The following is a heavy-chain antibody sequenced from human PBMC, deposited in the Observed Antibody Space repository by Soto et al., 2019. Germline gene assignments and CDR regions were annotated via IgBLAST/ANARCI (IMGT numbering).Heavy chain of an antibody. J-gene: IGHJ4*02. Sequence: EVQLVESGGGLVKPGGSLRLSCAASGFTIGDAWMNWVRQAPGKGLEWVGRIKSKTDGGTTDYAAPVKGRFTISRDDSNKALCLQMNSLRTEDTEYYYCTNNYSHSLFAYWGQGTLVTVSS. V-gene: IGHV3-15*07. D-gene: IGHD4-4*01. CDR3: TNNYSHSLFAY. CDR2: IKSKTDGGTT. CDR1: GFTIGDAW.